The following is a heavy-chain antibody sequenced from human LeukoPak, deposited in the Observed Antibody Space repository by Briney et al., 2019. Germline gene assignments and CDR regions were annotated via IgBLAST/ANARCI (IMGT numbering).Heavy chain of an antibody. V-gene: IGHV4-59*08. D-gene: IGHD6-19*01. CDR3: ARLSDSSGWYEARIYYFDY. CDR1: GGSISSYY. Sequence: TASETLSLTCTVSGGSISSYYWSWIRRPPGKGLEWIGYIYYSGSTNHNPSLKSRVTISVDTSKNQFSLKLSSVTAADTAVYYCARLSDSSGWYEARIYYFDYWGQGTLVTVSS. CDR2: IYYSGST. J-gene: IGHJ4*02.